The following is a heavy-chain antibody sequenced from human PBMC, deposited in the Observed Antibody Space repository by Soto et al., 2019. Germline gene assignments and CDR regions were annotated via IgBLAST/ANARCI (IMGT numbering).Heavy chain of an antibody. V-gene: IGHV1-46*01. D-gene: IGHD1-26*01. CDR3: ARDDVGASDY. Sequence: ASVTVSCKASGYTFTSYYMHWVRQAPGQGLEWMGIINPSGGSTSYAQKFQGRVTMTRDTSTSTVYMKLSSVTAADTAVYYCARDDVGASDYWGQGTLVTVSS. CDR2: INPSGGST. J-gene: IGHJ4*02. CDR1: GYTFTSYY.